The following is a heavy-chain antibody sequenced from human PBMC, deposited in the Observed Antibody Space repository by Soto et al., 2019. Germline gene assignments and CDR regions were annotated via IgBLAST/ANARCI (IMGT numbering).Heavy chain of an antibody. CDR1: GFTFSKFA. CDR3: AKDISSYSGGYTYYFDY. J-gene: IGHJ4*02. CDR2: ISNDGRKK. V-gene: IGHV3-30*18. Sequence: QVQLVEFGGGAVQPGRSLRLSCAASGFTFSKFAMHWVRQAPGKGLEWVAVISNDGRKKYYADSVTGRFTISREKSNNTLSLQMNSLRLEDTAVYYCAKDISSYSGGYTYYFDYWGQGTLVTVSS. D-gene: IGHD1-26*01.